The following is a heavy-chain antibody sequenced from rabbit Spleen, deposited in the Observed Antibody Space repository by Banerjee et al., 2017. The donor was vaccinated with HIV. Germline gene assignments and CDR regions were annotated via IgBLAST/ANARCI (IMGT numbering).Heavy chain of an antibody. Sequence: QEQVVESGGGLVQPEGSLTLTCKASGFDFSDGQVISWVRQAPGKGLEWIGYIEPIFGNTYYANWVNGRFTISSHNAQNTLYLQLNSLTAADTATYFCVRDTWHFKLWGQGTLVT. J-gene: IGHJ4*01. D-gene: IGHD3-1*01. CDR1: GFDFSDGQV. CDR3: VRDTWHFKL. V-gene: IGHV1S47*01. CDR2: IEPIFGNT.